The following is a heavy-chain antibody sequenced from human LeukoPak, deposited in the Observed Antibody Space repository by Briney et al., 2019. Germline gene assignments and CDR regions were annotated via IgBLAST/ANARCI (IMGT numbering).Heavy chain of an antibody. CDR2: IYHSGST. J-gene: IGHJ5*02. CDR1: GYSISSGYY. CDR3: ARAQWLVPVGWFDP. D-gene: IGHD6-19*01. Sequence: SETLPLTCTVSGYSISSGYYWGWIRQPPGKGLEWIGSIYHSGSTYYNPSLKSRVTISVDTSRNQFSLKLSSVTAADTAVYYCARAQWLVPVGWFDPWGQGTLVTVSS. V-gene: IGHV4-38-2*02.